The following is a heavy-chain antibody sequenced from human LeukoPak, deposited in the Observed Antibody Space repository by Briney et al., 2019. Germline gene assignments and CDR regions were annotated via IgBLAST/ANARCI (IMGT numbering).Heavy chain of an antibody. D-gene: IGHD3-10*01. CDR1: GYTFTSYD. V-gene: IGHV1-8*01. CDR2: MNPNRGNT. CDR3: AIRYGSGEKYYYYYYMDV. J-gene: IGHJ6*03. Sequence: ASVKVSCKASGYTFTSYDINWVRQATGQGLEWMGRMNPNRGNTGYAQKFQGRVTMARNTSISTAYMELSSLRSEDTAVYYCAIRYGSGEKYYYYYYMDVWGKGTTVTVSS.